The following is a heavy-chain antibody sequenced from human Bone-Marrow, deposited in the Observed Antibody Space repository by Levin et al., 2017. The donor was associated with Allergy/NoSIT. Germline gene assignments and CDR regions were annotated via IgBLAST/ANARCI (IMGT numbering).Heavy chain of an antibody. CDR2: IIPVFGTT. Sequence: SVKVSCKASGGTFSNNVVNWVRQAPGQGLEWMGRIIPVFGTTHYAQKFQDRVTIIADESTGTAYMDLSSLRSEDTAVYYCARGRTRYCSSANCPTNAFDIWGQGTVVTVSS. D-gene: IGHD2-2*01. V-gene: IGHV1-69*13. CDR3: ARGRTRYCSSANCPTNAFDI. CDR1: GGTFSNNV. J-gene: IGHJ3*02.